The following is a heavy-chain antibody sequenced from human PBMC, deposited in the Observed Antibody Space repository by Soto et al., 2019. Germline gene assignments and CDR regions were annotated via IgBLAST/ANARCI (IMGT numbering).Heavy chain of an antibody. J-gene: IGHJ4*02. D-gene: IGHD2-15*01. Sequence: QLRESGPGLVKPSETLSLTCTVSGGSINSNSYYWAWIRQTPGKGLAWIASIYFDGSTYYNPSLKSRVTISVDTSKNQFSLRLTSVTTADTAVYYCAKVMGAATRHTDFDSWGQGTLVTVSS. CDR2: IYFDGST. CDR3: AKVMGAATRHTDFDS. CDR1: GGSINSNSYY. V-gene: IGHV4-39*02.